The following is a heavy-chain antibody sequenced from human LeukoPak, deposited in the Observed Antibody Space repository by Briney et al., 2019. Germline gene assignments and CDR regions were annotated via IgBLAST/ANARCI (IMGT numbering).Heavy chain of an antibody. CDR2: IYYSGST. J-gene: IGHJ4*02. D-gene: IGHD5-18*01. V-gene: IGHV4-39*01. CDR3: ARIVGYSYGYSDY. Sequence: SETLSLTCTVSGGSVSSSSYFWGWIRQPPGKGLEWIGSIYYSGSTYYNPSLKGRVTISVDTSKNQFSLKLSSVTAADTAVYYCARIVGYSYGYSDYWGQGTLVTVSS. CDR1: GGSVSSSSYF.